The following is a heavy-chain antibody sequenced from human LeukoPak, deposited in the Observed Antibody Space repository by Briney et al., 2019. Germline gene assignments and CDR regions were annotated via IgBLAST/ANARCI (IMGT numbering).Heavy chain of an antibody. J-gene: IGHJ4*02. V-gene: IGHV4-34*01. CDR2: INHSGST. CDR1: GGSFSGYY. D-gene: IGHD6-19*01. CDR3: ARRPGGIAVAGPIDY. Sequence: SETLSLTCAVYGGSFSGYYWSWIRQPPGKGLEWIGEINHSGSTNYNPSLKSRVTISVDTSKNQFSLKLSSVTAADTAVYYCARRPGGIAVAGPIDYWGQGTLVTVSS.